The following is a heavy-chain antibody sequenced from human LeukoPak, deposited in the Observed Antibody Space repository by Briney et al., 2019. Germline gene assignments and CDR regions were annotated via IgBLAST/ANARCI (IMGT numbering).Heavy chain of an antibody. CDR1: GFTVSSNY. D-gene: IGHD6-13*01. J-gene: IGHJ4*02. Sequence: GGSLRLSCAASGFTVSSNYMSWVRQAPGKGLEWVSVIYSGGSTYYADSVKGRLTISRDNSKNTLYLQMNSLRAEDTAVYYCARGSSSSWYVYDYWGQGTLVTVSS. V-gene: IGHV3-66*01. CDR3: ARGSSSSWYVYDY. CDR2: IYSGGST.